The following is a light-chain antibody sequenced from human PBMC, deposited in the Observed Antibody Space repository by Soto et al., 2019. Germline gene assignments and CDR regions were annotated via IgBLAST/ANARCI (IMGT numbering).Light chain of an antibody. V-gene: IGLV2-14*03. J-gene: IGLJ2*01. Sequence: QSALTQPASVSGSPGQSITISCIGTSSDVGGYNYVSWYQQHPGKAPKLMIYDVSNRPSGVSNRFSGSKSGNTASLAISGLQAEDEADYYCISYTSSNTLVFGGGTKLTVL. CDR3: ISYTSSNTLV. CDR1: SSDVGGYNY. CDR2: DVS.